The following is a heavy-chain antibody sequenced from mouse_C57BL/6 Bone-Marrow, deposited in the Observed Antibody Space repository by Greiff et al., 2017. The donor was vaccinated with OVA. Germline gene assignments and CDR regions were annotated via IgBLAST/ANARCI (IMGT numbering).Heavy chain of an antibody. V-gene: IGHV1-59*01. CDR3: AIRSGGYFDV. Sequence: QPGAEPVRPGTSVKLFCKASGYTFPSHWMHWVKQRPGPGPEWIGVIDPSDSFTNHNQKFKGKATLTVDTSSSTAYMQLSSLTSEDSAVYYCAIRSGGYFDVWGTGTTVTVSS. J-gene: IGHJ1*03. CDR2: IDPSDSFT. CDR1: GYTFPSHW.